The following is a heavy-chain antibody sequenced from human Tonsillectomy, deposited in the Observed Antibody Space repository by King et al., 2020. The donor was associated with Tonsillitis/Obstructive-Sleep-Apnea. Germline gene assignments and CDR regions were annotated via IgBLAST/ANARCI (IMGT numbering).Heavy chain of an antibody. J-gene: IGHJ4*02. D-gene: IGHD2-2*01. CDR2: IYYSGNT. CDR1: GGSISSGSYY. Sequence: VQLQESGPGLVKPSETLSLTCTVSGGSISSGSYYWGWIRQPPGKGLEWIGSIYYSGNTYYNPSLKSRVTISVDTSKAQFSLRLSSVTAADTAVYYCARHWIVVVTAAFDYWGQGTQVTVSS. CDR3: ARHWIVVVTAAFDY. V-gene: IGHV4-39*01.